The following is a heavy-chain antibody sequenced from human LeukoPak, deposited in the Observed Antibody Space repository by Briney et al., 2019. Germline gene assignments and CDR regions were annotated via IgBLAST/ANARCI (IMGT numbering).Heavy chain of an antibody. Sequence: PSETLSLTCTVSGGSISSGDYYWSWIRQPPGKGLEWIGYIYYSGSTYYNPSLKSRVTISVDTSKNQFSLKLSSVTAADTAVYYCARVQEGYDFWSGYSPWALGPLGMDVWGKGTTVTVSS. CDR3: ARVQEGYDFWSGYSPWALGPLGMDV. CDR1: GGSISSGDYY. D-gene: IGHD3-3*01. J-gene: IGHJ6*03. V-gene: IGHV4-30-4*08. CDR2: IYYSGST.